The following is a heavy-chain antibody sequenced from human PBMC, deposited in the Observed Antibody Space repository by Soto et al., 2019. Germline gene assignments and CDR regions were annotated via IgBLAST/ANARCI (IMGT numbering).Heavy chain of an antibody. J-gene: IGHJ4*02. CDR1: GFTFSSYA. CDR2: ISGSGGRT. CDR3: AKDVGYCSSTSCPFDY. Sequence: EVQLLESGGGLVQPGGSLRLSCAASGFTFSSYAMHWVRQAPGKGLEWVSVISGSGGRTDYADSVKGRLTISRDSSKNTLYLQMNSLRAEDTAVYYCAKDVGYCSSTSCPFDYWGQGTLVTVSS. D-gene: IGHD2-2*01. V-gene: IGHV3-23*01.